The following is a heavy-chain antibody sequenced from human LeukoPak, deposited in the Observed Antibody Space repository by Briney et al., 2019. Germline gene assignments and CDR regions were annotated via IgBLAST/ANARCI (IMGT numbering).Heavy chain of an antibody. J-gene: IGHJ4*02. Sequence: GGSLRLSCAASGFTFNKYAMSWVRQAPGKGLEWVSAISGSGGSTYYADSVKGRFTISRDNSKNTLYLQMNSLRAEDTAVYYCAKDYGTTVIQAFDYWGQGTLVTVSS. V-gene: IGHV3-23*01. CDR1: GFTFNKYA. D-gene: IGHD4-11*01. CDR2: ISGSGGST. CDR3: AKDYGTTVIQAFDY.